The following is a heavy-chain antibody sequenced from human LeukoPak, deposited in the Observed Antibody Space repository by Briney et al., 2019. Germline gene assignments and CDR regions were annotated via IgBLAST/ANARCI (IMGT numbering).Heavy chain of an antibody. J-gene: IGHJ4*02. CDR3: ARDVDVEMATIGDY. D-gene: IGHD5-24*01. Sequence: GASVKVSCKASGYTFTSYYMHWVRQAPGQGLEWMGWINPNSGGTNYAQKFQGRVTMTRDTSISTAYMELSRLRSDDTAVYYCARDVDVEMATIGDYWGQGTLVTVSS. V-gene: IGHV1-2*02. CDR2: INPNSGGT. CDR1: GYTFTSYY.